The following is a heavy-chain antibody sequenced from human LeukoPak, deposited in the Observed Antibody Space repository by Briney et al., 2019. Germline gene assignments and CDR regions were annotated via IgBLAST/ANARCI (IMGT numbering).Heavy chain of an antibody. Sequence: GGSLRLSCAASGFTVSSYAMSWVRQAPGKGLEWVSAISGSGGSTYYADSVKGRFAISRDNSKNTLYLQMNSLRAEDTAVYYCAKGEYCSSPSCQPDYWGQGTLVTVSS. CDR1: GFTVSSYA. D-gene: IGHD2-2*01. CDR2: ISGSGGST. CDR3: AKGEYCSSPSCQPDY. V-gene: IGHV3-23*01. J-gene: IGHJ4*02.